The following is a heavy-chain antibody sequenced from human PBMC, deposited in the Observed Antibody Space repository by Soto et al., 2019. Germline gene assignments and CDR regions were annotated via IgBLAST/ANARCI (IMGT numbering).Heavy chain of an antibody. J-gene: IGHJ4*02. V-gene: IGHV3-30*18. CDR1: GFTFSDHG. Sequence: QVQLVESGGGVVQPGTSLRLSCAASGFTFSDHGMHWGRQAPGKGLEWVAVISHDGNSKYYGDSVKGRFTVSRDNSNNMAYLQMNSLRLEDTAMYYCAKKFDLGGLEDYWGQGTLVTVSS. D-gene: IGHD1-1*01. CDR2: ISHDGNSK. CDR3: AKKFDLGGLEDY.